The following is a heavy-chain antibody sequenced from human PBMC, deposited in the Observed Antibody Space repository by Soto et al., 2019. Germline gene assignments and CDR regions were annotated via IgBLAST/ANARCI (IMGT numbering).Heavy chain of an antibody. CDR1: GGSISSSSYY. CDR2: IYYSGST. Sequence: SETLSLTCTVSGGSISSSSYYWGWIRQPPGKGLEWIGSIYYSGSTYYNPSLKSRVTISVDTSKNQFSLKLSSVTAADTAVYYCARRPYSSSWYWYFDLWGRGTLVTVSS. J-gene: IGHJ2*01. D-gene: IGHD6-13*01. CDR3: ARRPYSSSWYWYFDL. V-gene: IGHV4-39*01.